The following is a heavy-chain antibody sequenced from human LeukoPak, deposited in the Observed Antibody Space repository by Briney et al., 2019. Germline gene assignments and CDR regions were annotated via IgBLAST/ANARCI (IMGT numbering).Heavy chain of an antibody. CDR3: ARGITIFGVVIMYFDY. D-gene: IGHD3-3*01. Sequence: PSDTLSLTCSVSGYSISTSNYWAWIRPPPGRGLEWIGHIYYSGGIYYNPSLKSRVTMSVDTSRNQFSLKLSSVTAVDTAVYYCARGITIFGVVIMYFDYWGQGTLVTVSS. CDR2: IYYSGGI. V-gene: IGHV4-28*05. CDR1: GYSISTSNY. J-gene: IGHJ4*02.